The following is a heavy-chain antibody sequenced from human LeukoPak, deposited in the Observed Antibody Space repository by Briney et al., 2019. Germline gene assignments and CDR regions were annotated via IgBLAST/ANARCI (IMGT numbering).Heavy chain of an antibody. J-gene: IGHJ4*02. CDR3: ASLRTGGYSWGLSY. V-gene: IGHV1-2*02. CDR2: INPNNGGT. D-gene: IGHD1-26*01. Sequence: ASVKVSCKASGYTFTGYYIHWVRQAPGQGLEWMGWINPNNGGTNYAQKFQGRVTMTRDTSISTTYMEVSRLRSDDTAVYYCASLRTGGYSWGLSYWGQGTLVTVSS. CDR1: GYTFTGYY.